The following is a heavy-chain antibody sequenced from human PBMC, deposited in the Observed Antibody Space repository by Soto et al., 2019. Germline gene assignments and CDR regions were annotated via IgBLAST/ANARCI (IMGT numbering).Heavy chain of an antibody. D-gene: IGHD3-10*01. CDR1: GGSISSGGYY. CDR2: IYYSGST. V-gene: IGHV4-31*03. CDR3: VREVPQYFDY. Sequence: SETLSLTCTVSGGSISSGGYYWSWIRQHPGKGLEWIGYIYYSGSTYYNPSLKSRVTISVDTSKNQFSLKLSSVTAADTAVYYCVREVPQYFDYWGQGTLVTVSS. J-gene: IGHJ4*02.